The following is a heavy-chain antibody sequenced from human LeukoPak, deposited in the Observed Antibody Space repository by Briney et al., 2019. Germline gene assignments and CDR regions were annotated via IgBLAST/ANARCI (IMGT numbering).Heavy chain of an antibody. CDR2: IYYSGST. CDR3: ASHYYDSSGYNVDY. CDR1: GGSISSGGYY. V-gene: IGHV4-31*03. D-gene: IGHD3-22*01. J-gene: IGHJ4*02. Sequence: SETLSLTCTVSGGSISSGGYYWSWIRQHPGKGLEWIGYIYYSGSTYYNPSLKSRVTISVDTPKNQFSLKLSSVTAADTAVYYCASHYYDSSGYNVDYWGQGTLVTVSS.